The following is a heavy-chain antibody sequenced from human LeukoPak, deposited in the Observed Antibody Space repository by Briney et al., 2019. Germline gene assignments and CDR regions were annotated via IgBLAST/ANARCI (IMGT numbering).Heavy chain of an antibody. D-gene: IGHD3-22*01. V-gene: IGHV1-69*05. Sequence: GASVTVSCKASGGTFSSYAISWVRQAPGQGLEWMGGIIPIFGTANYAQKFQGRVTITTDESTSTAYMELSSLRSEDTAVYYCAREHDSSGYFVFDYWGQGTLVTVSS. CDR2: IIPIFGTA. CDR3: AREHDSSGYFVFDY. CDR1: GGTFSSYA. J-gene: IGHJ4*02.